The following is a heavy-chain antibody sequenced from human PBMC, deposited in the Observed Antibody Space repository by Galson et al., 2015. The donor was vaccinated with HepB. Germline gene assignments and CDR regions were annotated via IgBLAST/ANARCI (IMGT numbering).Heavy chain of an antibody. D-gene: IGHD2-2*01. J-gene: IGHJ4*02. CDR2: INSDERSI. CDR3: ARGLMRGCTSTSCSPGY. V-gene: IGHV3-74*01. CDR1: GFTFSNYW. Sequence: SLRLSCAASGFTFSNYWMHWVRQAPGKGLVWVSHINSDERSISYTDSVKGRFTISRDNAKNTLYLQMNSLRNEDTAVYYCARGLMRGCTSTSCSPGYWGQGVLVTVSS.